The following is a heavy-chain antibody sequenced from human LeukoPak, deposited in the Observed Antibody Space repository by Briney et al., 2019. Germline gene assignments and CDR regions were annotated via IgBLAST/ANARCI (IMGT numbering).Heavy chain of an antibody. CDR1: GFSFSGHW. CDR2: ISPTGSTT. V-gene: IGHV3-74*01. D-gene: IGHD6-19*01. Sequence: GGSLRLSCTASGFSFSGHWMHWARQLPGKGLVWVSRISPTGSTTSYADSVRGRFTISRDNAKNSLYLQMDSLRVEDTAFYYCAKDNRRHYTSGPNPDSLHWGQGALVTVSS. CDR3: AKDNRRHYTSGPNPDSLH. J-gene: IGHJ4*02.